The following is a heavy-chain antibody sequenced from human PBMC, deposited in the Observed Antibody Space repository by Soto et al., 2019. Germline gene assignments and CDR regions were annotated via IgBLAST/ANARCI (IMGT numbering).Heavy chain of an antibody. D-gene: IGHD4-17*01. J-gene: IGHJ5*02. CDR2: IHDSGNT. CDR1: GGSVSIGDYL. CDR3: ARARGGDSGDYASLFDR. Sequence: PSETLSLTCTVFGGSVSIGDYLWSWIRQRPGKGLEWIGYIHDSGNTYYNPPLKSRVTISLDTSKNQFSLKVTSMTAADTAVYFCARARGGDSGDYASLFDRWGQGNLVTVS. V-gene: IGHV4-30-4*01.